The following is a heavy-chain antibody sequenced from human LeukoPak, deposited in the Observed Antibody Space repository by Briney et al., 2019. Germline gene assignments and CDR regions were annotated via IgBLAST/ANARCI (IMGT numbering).Heavy chain of an antibody. J-gene: IGHJ4*02. Sequence: GGSLRLSCAASGFTFSSYSMNWVRQAPGKGLEWVSYISSSSSTIYYADSVKGRFTISRDNSKNTLYLQMNSLRAEDPAVYYCAKDQDTLYNCYDYWGQGTLVTVSS. D-gene: IGHD1-20*01. CDR2: ISSSSSTI. V-gene: IGHV3-48*01. CDR3: AKDQDTLYNCYDY. CDR1: GFTFSSYS.